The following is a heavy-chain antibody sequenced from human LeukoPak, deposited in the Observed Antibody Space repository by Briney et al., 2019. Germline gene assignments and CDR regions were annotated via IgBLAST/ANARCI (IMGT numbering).Heavy chain of an antibody. J-gene: IGHJ4*02. CDR1: GYTFTNYG. D-gene: IGHD3-22*01. CDR2: ISAFNGNT. V-gene: IGHV1-18*01. Sequence: GASVKVSCKASGYTFTNYGISWVRQAPGQGLEWMGWISAFNGNTNYAQNLQGRVTMTTDASTSTAYMELRSLRSDDTAMYYCARDRYDIGGYPWYFDYWGQGTLVTVSS. CDR3: ARDRYDIGGYPWYFDY.